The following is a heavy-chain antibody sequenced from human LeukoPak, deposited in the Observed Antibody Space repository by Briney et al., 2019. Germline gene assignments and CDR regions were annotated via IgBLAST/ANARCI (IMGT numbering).Heavy chain of an antibody. J-gene: IGHJ4*02. CDR3: ARDASGSYSRFDY. CDR1: GLSFSSYS. V-gene: IGHV3-48*04. CDR2: ISSSGSTI. D-gene: IGHD1-26*01. Sequence: GGSLRLSCAASGLSFSSYSMNWVRQAPGKGLEWVSYISSSGSTIYYADSVKGRFTISRDNAKNSLYLQMNSLRAEDTAVYYCARDASGSYSRFDYWGQGTVVTVSS.